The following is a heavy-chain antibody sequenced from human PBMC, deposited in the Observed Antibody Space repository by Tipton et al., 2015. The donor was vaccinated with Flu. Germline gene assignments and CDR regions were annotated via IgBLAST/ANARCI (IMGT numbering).Heavy chain of an antibody. Sequence: VQLVQSGGVVVQPGGSLRLSCAASGFTFDDYTMHWVRQAPGKGLEWVSLISWDGGSTYYADSVKCRFTISRGNSKNSLYLQMNSLRTEDTALYYCAKDSASVAGTGYYYYGMDVWGQGTTVTVSS. CDR2: ISWDGGST. D-gene: IGHD6-19*01. CDR3: AKDSASVAGTGYYYYGMDV. V-gene: IGHV3-43*01. CDR1: GFTFDDYT. J-gene: IGHJ6*02.